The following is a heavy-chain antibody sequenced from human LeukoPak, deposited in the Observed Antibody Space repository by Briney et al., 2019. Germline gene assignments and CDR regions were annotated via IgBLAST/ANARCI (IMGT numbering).Heavy chain of an antibody. D-gene: IGHD5-18*01. Sequence: PSETLSLTCTVSGGSISSSSYSWGWIRQPPGKGLEWIGSIYYSGSTYYNPSLKSRVTISVDTSKNQFSLKLSSVTAADTAVYYCARVTWIQLWLPDYYFDYWGQGTLVTVSS. CDR1: GGSISSSSYS. J-gene: IGHJ4*02. V-gene: IGHV4-39*01. CDR2: IYYSGST. CDR3: ARVTWIQLWLPDYYFDY.